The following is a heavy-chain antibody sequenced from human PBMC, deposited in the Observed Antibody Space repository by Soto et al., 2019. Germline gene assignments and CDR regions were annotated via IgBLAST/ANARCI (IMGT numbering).Heavy chain of an antibody. CDR3: ARGRRYCTNGVCYKGYYYYYYYMDV. J-gene: IGHJ6*03. V-gene: IGHV1-8*02. CDR2: ISAYNGNT. CDR1: GYTFTSYG. D-gene: IGHD2-8*01. Sequence: ASVKVSCKASGYTFTSYGISWVRQAPGQGLEWMGWISAYNGNTGYAQKFQGRVTMTRNTSISTAYMELSSLRSEDTAVYYCARGRRYCTNGVCYKGYYYYYYYMDVWGKGTTVTVSS.